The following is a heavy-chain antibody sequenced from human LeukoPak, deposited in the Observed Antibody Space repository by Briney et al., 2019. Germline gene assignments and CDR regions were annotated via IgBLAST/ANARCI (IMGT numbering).Heavy chain of an antibody. Sequence: ASVKVSCKASGYTFTSYAMHWVCQAPGQRLEWMGWINAGNGNTKYSQKFQGRVTITRDTSASTAYMELSSLRSEDTAVYYCASGWLQSEFPDYWGQGTLVTVSS. CDR2: INAGNGNT. D-gene: IGHD5-24*01. V-gene: IGHV1-3*01. CDR1: GYTFTSYA. J-gene: IGHJ4*02. CDR3: ASGWLQSEFPDY.